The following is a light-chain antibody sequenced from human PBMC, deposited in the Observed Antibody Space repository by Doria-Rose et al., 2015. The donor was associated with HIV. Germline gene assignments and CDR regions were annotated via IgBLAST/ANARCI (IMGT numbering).Light chain of an antibody. CDR2: DAS. J-gene: IGKJ5*01. CDR1: QRVKSSY. V-gene: IGKV3-20*01. Sequence: TQSPGTLSLSPGERATLSCRASQRVKSSYLAWYQQKPGQAPRLLIYDASTRATGIPDRFSGSGPGTDVTLTISRLEPEDVAVYYCQQYGTSRGTFGQGTRLEIK. CDR3: QQYGTSRGT.